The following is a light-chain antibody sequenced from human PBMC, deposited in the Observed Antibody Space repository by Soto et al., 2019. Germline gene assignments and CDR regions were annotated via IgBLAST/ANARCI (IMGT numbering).Light chain of an antibody. CDR1: QSVSSSY. CDR3: QQYGSAPYT. V-gene: IGKV3-20*01. CDR2: AAS. J-gene: IGKJ2*01. Sequence: EIVLTQSPGTLSLSPGERATLSCRASQSVSSSYLAWYQQKPGQAPRLLIYAASRRATDIPDRFSGSGSGTDFTHTISRLEPEDFAVYYCQQYGSAPYTFGQGTKLEIK.